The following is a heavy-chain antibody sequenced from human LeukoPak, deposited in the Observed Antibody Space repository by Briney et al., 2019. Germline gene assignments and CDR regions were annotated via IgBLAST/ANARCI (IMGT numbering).Heavy chain of an antibody. V-gene: IGHV4-39*01. CDR2: IYYSGST. CDR3: ARHPFPTRITMILRGWFDP. D-gene: IGHD3-22*01. J-gene: IGHJ5*02. CDR1: GGSISSSSYY. Sequence: SETLSLTCTVSGGSISSSSYYWGWIRQPPGKGLEWIGSIYYSGSTYYNPSLKSRVTISVDTSKNQFSLKLSSVTAADTAVYYCARHPFPTRITMILRGWFDPWGQGTLVTVSS.